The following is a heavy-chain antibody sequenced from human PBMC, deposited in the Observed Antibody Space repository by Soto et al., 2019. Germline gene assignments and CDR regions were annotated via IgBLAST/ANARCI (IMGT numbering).Heavy chain of an antibody. CDR1: GYTFSRYG. CDR3: ARDVDVGTRPTGDWFDA. V-gene: IGHV1-18*01. J-gene: IGHJ5*02. Sequence: QVQLVQSGAEVKNPGASVKVSCKASGYTFSRYGITWLRQAPGQGLEWMGWISAKNGNTHYAQKLQGRVTMTTDTSTSTAYMELRSLRSDDTAVYYCARDVDVGTRPTGDWFDAWGQGTLVTVS. D-gene: IGHD1-7*01. CDR2: ISAKNGNT.